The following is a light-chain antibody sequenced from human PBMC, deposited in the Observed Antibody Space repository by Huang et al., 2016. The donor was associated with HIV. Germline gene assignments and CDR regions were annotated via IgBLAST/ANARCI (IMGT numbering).Light chain of an antibody. V-gene: IGKV3-15*01. CDR2: GAS. CDR1: QSVASN. CDR3: QQYSNWPPLT. J-gene: IGKJ5*01. Sequence: EIMMTQSPATLSVSPGERVTLSCRASQSVASNLAWYQQKPGQAPRLLIYGASTRATGIPARCSGSGSGTEFTLTISSLQPEDFGVYYCQQYSNWPPLTFGQGTRLEIK.